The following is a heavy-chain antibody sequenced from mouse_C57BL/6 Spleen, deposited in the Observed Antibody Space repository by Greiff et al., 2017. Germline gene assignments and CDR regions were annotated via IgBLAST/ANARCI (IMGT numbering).Heavy chain of an antibody. V-gene: IGHV5-17*01. D-gene: IGHD3-3*01. CDR1: GFTFSDYG. CDR2: ISSGSSTI. J-gene: IGHJ4*01. Sequence: EVKLVASGGGLVKPGGSLKLSCAASGFTFSDYGMHWVRQAPEKGLEWVAYISSGSSTIYYADTVKGRFTITRDNAKNTLFLQMTSLRSEDTAMYYCARRAYYAMDYWGQGTSVTVSS. CDR3: ARRAYYAMDY.